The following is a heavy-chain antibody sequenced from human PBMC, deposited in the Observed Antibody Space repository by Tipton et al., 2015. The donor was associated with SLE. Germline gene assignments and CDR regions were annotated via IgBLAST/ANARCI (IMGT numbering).Heavy chain of an antibody. V-gene: IGHV4-4*09. CDR2: IHSSGST. Sequence: TLSLTCTVSGGPISNYYWIWIRQPPGKGLEWIGYIHSSGSTYYTSSLKSRVTISLDMSKDQISLRLNSVTAADTAVYYCARLRFLEWSLDYFDYWGQGTLVTVSS. CDR3: ARLRFLEWSLDYFDY. CDR1: GGPISNYY. J-gene: IGHJ4*02. D-gene: IGHD3-3*01.